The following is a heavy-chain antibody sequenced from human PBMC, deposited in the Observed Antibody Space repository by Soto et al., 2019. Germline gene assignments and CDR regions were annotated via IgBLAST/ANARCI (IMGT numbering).Heavy chain of an antibody. CDR1: GFTFSDHG. J-gene: IGHJ4*02. Sequence: EVQLLESGGGLVQPGGSLRLSGVGSGFTFSDHGMSWVRQAPGKGLEWVSAISGSVGSTFYADSVKGRFTISRDNSKNTLYLQMNSLRDEDTAVYYCAKDRTIAARNYDEWGQGVLVTVYS. V-gene: IGHV3-23*01. D-gene: IGHD6-6*01. CDR2: ISGSVGST. CDR3: AKDRTIAARNYDE.